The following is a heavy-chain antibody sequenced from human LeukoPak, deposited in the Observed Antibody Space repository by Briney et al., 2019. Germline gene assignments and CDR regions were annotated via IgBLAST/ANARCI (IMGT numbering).Heavy chain of an antibody. V-gene: IGHV3-20*04. CDR3: VRDKTSYDYVWGSYRPNWFAP. J-gene: IGHJ5*02. CDR2: INWNGGGT. Sequence: PGGSLRLSCAASGFTFDDYPMSGVRQAPWKGLEWVAGINWNGGGTGYADSVKGRFTISRDNAKNSLYLQMNSLRAEDTALYYCVRDKTSYDYVWGSYRPNWFAPRGQGTLVTVSS. D-gene: IGHD3-16*02. CDR1: GFTFDDYP.